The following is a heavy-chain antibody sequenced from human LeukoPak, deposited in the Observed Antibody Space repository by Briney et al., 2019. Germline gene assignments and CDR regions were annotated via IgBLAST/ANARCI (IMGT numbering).Heavy chain of an antibody. V-gene: IGHV3-7*01. Sequence: GGSLRLSCAASGFTFSSYWMSWVRQAPGKGLEWVANIKQDGSEKYYVDSVKGRFTISRDNAKNSLYLQMNSLRAEDTAVYYCARDGGEGIPARLDYWGQGTLVTVSS. CDR1: GFTFSSYW. D-gene: IGHD6-6*01. CDR3: ARDGGEGIPARLDY. J-gene: IGHJ4*02. CDR2: IKQDGSEK.